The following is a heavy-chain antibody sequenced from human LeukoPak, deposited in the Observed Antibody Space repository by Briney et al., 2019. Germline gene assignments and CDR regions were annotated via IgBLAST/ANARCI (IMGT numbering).Heavy chain of an antibody. CDR2: IYYSGST. J-gene: IGHJ6*04. Sequence: PSETLSLTCTVSGGSISSYYWSWIRQPPGKGLEWIGYIYYSGSTNYNSSLKSRVTISVDTSKNQFSLKLSSVTAADTAVYYCARVGHYYGSGSYYNPWDYYYGMDVWGKGTTVAVSS. CDR1: GGSISSYY. CDR3: ARVGHYYGSGSYYNPWDYYYGMDV. D-gene: IGHD3-10*01. V-gene: IGHV4-59*01.